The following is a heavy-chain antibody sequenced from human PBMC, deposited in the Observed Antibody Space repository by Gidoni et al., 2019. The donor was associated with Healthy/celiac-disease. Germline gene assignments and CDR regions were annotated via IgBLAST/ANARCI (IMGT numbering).Heavy chain of an antibody. D-gene: IGHD6-13*01. Sequence: VQLVESGGGLLQPGGSLRLSCASSGFTFSSYEMNWVLQSPGKGLECVSYISSSGSTIYYADSVKVRVTISRDKAKNSLYLQMNSLRAEDTAVYDCARSLAAAYNWFDPWGQGTLVTVSS. CDR2: ISSSGSTI. V-gene: IGHV3-48*03. J-gene: IGHJ5*02. CDR3: ARSLAAAYNWFDP. CDR1: GFTFSSYE.